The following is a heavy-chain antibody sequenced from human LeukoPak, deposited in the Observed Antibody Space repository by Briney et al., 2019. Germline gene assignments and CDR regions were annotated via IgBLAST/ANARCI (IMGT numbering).Heavy chain of an antibody. V-gene: IGHV1-8*01. CDR2: MNPNSGNT. J-gene: IGHJ5*02. CDR1: GYTFTSYD. Sequence: ASVKVSCKASGYTFTSYDINWVRQATGQGLEWMGWMNPNSGNTGYAQKFQGRVTMTRNTSISTAYMELRSLRSDDTAVYYCARDPRDTVTLTPNWFDPWGQGTLVTVSS. CDR3: ARDPRDTVTLTPNWFDP. D-gene: IGHD4-11*01.